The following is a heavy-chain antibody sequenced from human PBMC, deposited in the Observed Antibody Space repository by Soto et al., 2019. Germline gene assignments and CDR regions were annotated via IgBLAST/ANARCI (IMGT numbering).Heavy chain of an antibody. CDR1: GGSFSGYY. D-gene: IGHD3-10*01. J-gene: IGHJ6*02. CDR3: ARDTLLLWFGEFPPMYGMDV. CDR2: INHSGST. V-gene: IGHV4-34*01. Sequence: SETLSLTCAVYGGSFSGYYWSWIRQPPGKGLEWIGEINHSGSTNYNPSLKSRVTISVDTSKNQFSLKLSSVTAADTAVYYCARDTLLLWFGEFPPMYGMDVWGQGTMVTVSS.